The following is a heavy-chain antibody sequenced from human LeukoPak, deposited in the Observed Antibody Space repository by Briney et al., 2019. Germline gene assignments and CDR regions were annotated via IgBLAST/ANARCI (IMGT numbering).Heavy chain of an antibody. CDR1: GGSISTSNYY. J-gene: IGHJ6*03. D-gene: IGHD6-13*01. Sequence: SETLSLTCTVSGGSISTSNYYWSWIRQPPGKGLEWIGEINHSGSTNYNPSLKSRVTISVDTSKNQFSLKLSSVTAADTAVYYCARTIQWQQQLVYSKGYYYYYMDVWGKGTTVTISS. CDR3: ARTIQWQQQLVYSKGYYYYYMDV. CDR2: INHSGST. V-gene: IGHV4-39*07.